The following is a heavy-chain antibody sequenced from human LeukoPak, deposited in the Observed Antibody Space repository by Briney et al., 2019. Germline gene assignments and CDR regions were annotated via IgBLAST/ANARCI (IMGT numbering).Heavy chain of an antibody. CDR1: GYTFTGYY. CDR3: ARETGYCSSTSYCPFDY. J-gene: IGHJ4*02. Sequence: ASVKVSCKASGYTFTGYYMHWVRQAPGQGLEWMGWISVYNGNTNYAQKLQGRVTMTTDTSTSTAYMELRSLRSDDTAVYYCARETGYCSSTSYCPFDYWGQGTLVTVSS. D-gene: IGHD2-2*03. V-gene: IGHV1-18*04. CDR2: ISVYNGNT.